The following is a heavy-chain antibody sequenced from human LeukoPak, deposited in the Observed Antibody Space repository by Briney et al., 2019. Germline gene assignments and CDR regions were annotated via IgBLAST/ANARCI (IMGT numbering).Heavy chain of an antibody. Sequence: SGGSLRLSCTASGFTFSSYWMHWVRQAPGKGPVWVSRINSDGGTTSFADSVKGRFTISRDNAKNTLYLQMNSLRAEDTAVYYCARVKQQLVGAFDIWGQGTMVTVSS. D-gene: IGHD6-13*01. V-gene: IGHV3-74*01. CDR3: ARVKQQLVGAFDI. CDR2: INSDGGTT. CDR1: GFTFSSYW. J-gene: IGHJ3*02.